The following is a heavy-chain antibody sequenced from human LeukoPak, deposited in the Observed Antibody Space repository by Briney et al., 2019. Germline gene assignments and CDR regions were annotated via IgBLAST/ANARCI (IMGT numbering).Heavy chain of an antibody. Sequence: ASVKVSCKASGYTSTSYGISWVRQAPGQGLEWMGWISAYNGNTNYAQKFQGRVTMTTDTSASTAYMELSSLRSEDTAVYYCARDRKYSGSYGYFDYWGQGTLVTVSS. CDR2: ISAYNGNT. CDR3: ARDRKYSGSYGYFDY. D-gene: IGHD1-26*01. V-gene: IGHV1-18*01. J-gene: IGHJ4*02. CDR1: GYTSTSYG.